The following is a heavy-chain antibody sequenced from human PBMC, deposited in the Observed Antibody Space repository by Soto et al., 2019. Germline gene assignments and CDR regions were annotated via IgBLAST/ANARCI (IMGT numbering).Heavy chain of an antibody. V-gene: IGHV4-38-2*01. CDR2: VWHTGTT. Sequence: PSETLSLTCAVSGFSISSLYYWGWVRRPPGKGLEWIGNVWHTGTTYYNPSFENRVTLSVDTSKNQFSLSLTSVTAADTATYYCARVSFGKQLASLDFWGEGTLVTVSS. CDR1: GFSISSLYY. J-gene: IGHJ4*02. D-gene: IGHD3-10*01. CDR3: ARVSFGKQLASLDF.